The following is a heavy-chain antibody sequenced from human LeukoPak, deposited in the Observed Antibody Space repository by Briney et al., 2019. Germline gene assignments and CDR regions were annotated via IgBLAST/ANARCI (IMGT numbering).Heavy chain of an antibody. Sequence: SETLSLTCTVSGGSISSYYWNWIRQPPGKGLEWVGFVYYSGSTTYNRSLKSRVTISVDTSKNQFSLKLSSATAADTAVYYCARSGVARHYMDVWGKGTTVTVSS. CDR3: ARSGVARHYMDV. CDR2: VYYSGST. V-gene: IGHV4-59*01. D-gene: IGHD5-12*01. J-gene: IGHJ6*03. CDR1: GGSISSYY.